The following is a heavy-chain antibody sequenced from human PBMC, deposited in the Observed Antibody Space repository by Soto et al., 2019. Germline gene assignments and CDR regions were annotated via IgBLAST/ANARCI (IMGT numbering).Heavy chain of an antibody. Sequence: GGSLRLSCAASGFTFSSYWMSWVRQAPGKGLEWVANIKQDGSEKYYVDSVKGRFTISRDNAKNSLYLQMNSLRAEDTAVYYCASLGPLTIFGVVIPTADDAFDIWGQGTMVTVSS. CDR2: IKQDGSEK. V-gene: IGHV3-7*01. J-gene: IGHJ3*02. D-gene: IGHD3-3*01. CDR3: ASLGPLTIFGVVIPTADDAFDI. CDR1: GFTFSSYW.